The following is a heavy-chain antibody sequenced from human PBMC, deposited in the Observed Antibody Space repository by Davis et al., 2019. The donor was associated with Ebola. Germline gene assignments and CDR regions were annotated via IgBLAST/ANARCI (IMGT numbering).Heavy chain of an antibody. J-gene: IGHJ4*02. CDR1: GASINSGGYY. Sequence: LRLSCTVSGASINSGGYYWSWIRQHPGKGLEWIGYTHYSGSTYYNPSLQSRVTISLDTSKNQFSLKLNSVTVADTAVYYCARVTWGTAFDYWGQGTLVTVSS. CDR3: ARVTWGTAFDY. CDR2: THYSGST. D-gene: IGHD2-8*02. V-gene: IGHV4-31*03.